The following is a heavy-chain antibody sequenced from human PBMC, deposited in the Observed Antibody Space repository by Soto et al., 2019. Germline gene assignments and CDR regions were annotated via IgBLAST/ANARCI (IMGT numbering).Heavy chain of an antibody. V-gene: IGHV3-74*01. Sequence: VGSLRLSCAVSGSTFSNDWMHWVRQAPGKGLVWVSHINSDGSSTNYADFVKGRFTIARDNAKNTVYLQMNSLRAEDTAVYYCARDRSYSLDVWGQGTTVTVSS. CDR3: ARDRSYSLDV. CDR1: GSTFSNDW. CDR2: INSDGSST. J-gene: IGHJ6*02.